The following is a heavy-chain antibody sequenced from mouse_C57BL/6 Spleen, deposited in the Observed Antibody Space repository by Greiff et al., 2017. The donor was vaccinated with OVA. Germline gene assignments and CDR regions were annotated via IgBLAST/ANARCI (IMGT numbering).Heavy chain of an antibody. J-gene: IGHJ3*01. D-gene: IGHD2-2*01. CDR1: GFSLTSYG. V-gene: IGHV2-2*01. CDR3: ARRGGYNGIAY. CDR2: LWSGGST. Sequence: QVQLQQSGPGLVQPSQSLSITCTVSGFSLTSYGVHWVRQSPGKGLEWLGVLWSGGSTDYNAAFISRLSISKDNSKSQVFFKMNSLQADDTAIYYCARRGGYNGIAYWGQGTLVTVSA.